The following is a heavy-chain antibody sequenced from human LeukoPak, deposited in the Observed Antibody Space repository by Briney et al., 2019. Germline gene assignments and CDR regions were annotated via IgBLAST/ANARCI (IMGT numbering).Heavy chain of an antibody. J-gene: IGHJ4*02. CDR3: ARFFRHYGDHFDY. CDR1: GGSISSGGYY. CDR2: IYYSGST. V-gene: IGHV4-31*03. Sequence: NPSETLSLTCTVSGGSISSGGYYWRWLRQHPGKGLEWIGYIYYSGSTYYNPSLKSRVTISVDTSKNQFSLKLSSVTAADTAVYYCARFFRHYGDHFDYWGQGTLVTVSS. D-gene: IGHD3-10*01.